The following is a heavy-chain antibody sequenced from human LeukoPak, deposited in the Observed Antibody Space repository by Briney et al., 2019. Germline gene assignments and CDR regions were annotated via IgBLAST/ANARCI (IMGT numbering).Heavy chain of an antibody. CDR1: GYRFTTYW. J-gene: IGHJ3*02. D-gene: IGHD3-16*01. CDR2: IYPANSDT. V-gene: IGHV5-51*01. CDR3: ARLEVTLMRGALDI. Sequence: PGDSLKISCKGSGYRFTTYWIGWVRQMPGKGLEWMAIIYPANSDTRYSPSFQGQVTISADKSINTAYLQWSSLKASDTAMYYCARLEVTLMRGALDIWGQGTMVTVSS.